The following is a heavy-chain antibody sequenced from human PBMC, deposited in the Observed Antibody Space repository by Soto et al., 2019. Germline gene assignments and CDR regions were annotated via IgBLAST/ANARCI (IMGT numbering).Heavy chain of an antibody. Sequence: SETLSLTCAVYGGSFSGYYWSWIRQPPGKGLEWIGEINHSGSTNYNPSLKSRVTISVDTSKNQFSLKLSSVTAADTAVYYCARGPSSSWGYYYYGMDVWGQGTTVT. V-gene: IGHV4-34*01. CDR2: INHSGST. CDR1: GGSFSGYY. CDR3: ARGPSSSWGYYYYGMDV. D-gene: IGHD6-13*01. J-gene: IGHJ6*02.